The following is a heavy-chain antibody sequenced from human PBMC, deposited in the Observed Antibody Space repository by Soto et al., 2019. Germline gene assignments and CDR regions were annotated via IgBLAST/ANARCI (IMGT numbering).Heavy chain of an antibody. V-gene: IGHV2-5*01. CDR2: IYWNDDK. J-gene: IGHJ4*02. CDR1: GFSLSTSVVG. CDR3: PHTRDEYYYDSSAYSPFDY. D-gene: IGHD3-22*01. Sequence: GPALVIPTHTLTLTCTFSGFSLSTSVVGVGWIRQPPGKSLEWLALIYWNDDKRYSPSLKSRLTITKDTSKNQVVLTMTNMDPVDTATYYCPHTRDEYYYDSSAYSPFDYWGQGTMVTVSS.